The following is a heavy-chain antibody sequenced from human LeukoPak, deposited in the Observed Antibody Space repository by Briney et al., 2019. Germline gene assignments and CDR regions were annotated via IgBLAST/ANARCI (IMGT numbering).Heavy chain of an antibody. Sequence: PGRSLRLSCAASGFTFDDYAMHWVRQAPGKGLEWVSGISWNSGSIGYADSVKGRFTISRDNAKNSLYLQMNSLRAEDTAVYYCARDPVYYYDSSGYFDYWGQGTLVTVSS. J-gene: IGHJ4*02. CDR3: ARDPVYYYDSSGYFDY. CDR1: GFTFDDYA. V-gene: IGHV3-9*01. CDR2: ISWNSGSI. D-gene: IGHD3-22*01.